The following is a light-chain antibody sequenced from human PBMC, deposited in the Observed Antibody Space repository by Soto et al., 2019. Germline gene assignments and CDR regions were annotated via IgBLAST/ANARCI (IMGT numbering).Light chain of an antibody. CDR1: QNINSY. CDR3: QQRYSWPLT. J-gene: IGKJ4*01. CDR2: DSS. V-gene: IGKV3-11*01. Sequence: EIVLTQSPATLSLSPGGRATLSCRVSQNINSYLAWYQQKLGQAPRLLIYDSSIRATGIPARFSGSGSGTDFPLTISSLAPEDFGVYYCQQRYSWPLTFGGGTKVEIK.